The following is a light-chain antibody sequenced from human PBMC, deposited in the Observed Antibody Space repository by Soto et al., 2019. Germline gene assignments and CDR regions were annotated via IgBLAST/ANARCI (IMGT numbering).Light chain of an antibody. V-gene: IGKV1-5*01. Sequence: DIQMTQSPSTLSASVGDRVIITCRASQSISDYLAWYQQKPGKAPKLLIYDASNLESGVPSTFSGSGSGTEFTLTISSLQPDDFATYYCQQANSFPITFGQGTRLEIK. CDR3: QQANSFPIT. CDR1: QSISDY. CDR2: DAS. J-gene: IGKJ5*01.